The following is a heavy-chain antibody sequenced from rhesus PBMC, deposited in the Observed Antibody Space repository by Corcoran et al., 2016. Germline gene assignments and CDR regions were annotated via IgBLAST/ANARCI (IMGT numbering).Heavy chain of an antibody. Sequence: QVQLQESGPGLVKPSETLSLTCAVSGGSVSSSNWWSWLRQPPGKGLEWIGYISGSSGSTYYNLSLKSRVTMSTETSKNQFALKLSSVTAADTAVYYCARHEPLGDEYFEFWGQGALVTVSS. CDR2: ISGSSGST. CDR1: GGSVSSSNW. V-gene: IGHV4-65*01. D-gene: IGHD2-2*01. CDR3: ARHEPLGDEYFEF. J-gene: IGHJ1*01.